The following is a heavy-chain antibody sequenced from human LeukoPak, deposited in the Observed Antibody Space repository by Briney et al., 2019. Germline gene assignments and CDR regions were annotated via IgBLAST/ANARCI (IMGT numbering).Heavy chain of an antibody. CDR2: ISAYNGNT. CDR1: GYTFTSYG. CDR3: ARAGSYNPSFGI. Sequence: AAAVKVSCKASGYTFTSYGISWVRQAPGQGLEWMGWISAYNGNTNYAQKLQGRVTMTTDTSTSTAYMEMRSLRSDDTAVYYCARAGSYNPSFGIWGQGTMVTVSS. D-gene: IGHD1-1*01. V-gene: IGHV1-18*01. J-gene: IGHJ3*02.